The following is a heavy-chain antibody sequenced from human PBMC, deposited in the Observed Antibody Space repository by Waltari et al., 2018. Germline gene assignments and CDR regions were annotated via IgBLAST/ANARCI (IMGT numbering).Heavy chain of an antibody. Sequence: QVQLVQSGAEVKKPGAAVKVSCKASGYTFTSYYMHWVRQAPGQGLEGMGIINPSGGSTSYAQKFQGRVTMTRDTSTSTVYMELSSLRSEDMAVYYCARVHRLYSGYDRGNDAFDIWGQGTMVTVSS. D-gene: IGHD5-12*01. CDR1: GYTFTSYY. CDR3: ARVHRLYSGYDRGNDAFDI. J-gene: IGHJ3*02. CDR2: INPSGGST. V-gene: IGHV1-46*01.